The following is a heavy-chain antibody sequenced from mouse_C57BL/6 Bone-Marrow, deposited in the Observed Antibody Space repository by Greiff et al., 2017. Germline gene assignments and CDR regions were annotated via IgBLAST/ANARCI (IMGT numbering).Heavy chain of an antibody. CDR3: ARYNWERDWFAY. V-gene: IGHV1-26*01. CDR1: GYTFTDYY. J-gene: IGHJ3*01. D-gene: IGHD4-1*02. CDR2: INPNNGGT. Sequence: VQLQQSGPELVKPGASVKISCKASGYTFTDYYMNWVKQSHGKSLEWIGDINPNNGGTSYNQKFKGKATLTVDKSSSTAYMELRSLTSEDSAVYYCARYNWERDWFAYWGQGTLVTVSA.